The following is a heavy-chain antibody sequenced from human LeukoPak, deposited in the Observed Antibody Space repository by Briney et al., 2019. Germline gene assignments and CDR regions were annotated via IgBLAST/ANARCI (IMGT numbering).Heavy chain of an antibody. D-gene: IGHD1-14*01. CDR3: SIPEGRGYFDY. CDR1: GFTFSSYA. V-gene: IGHV3-30*04. J-gene: IGHJ4*02. Sequence: SLRLSCAASGFTFSSYAMHWVRQAPGKGLEWVAVISYDRSNKYYADSVKGRFTISRDNSKNTLYLQMNSLRAEDTAVYYCSIPEGRGYFDYWGQGTLVTVSS. CDR2: ISYDRSNK.